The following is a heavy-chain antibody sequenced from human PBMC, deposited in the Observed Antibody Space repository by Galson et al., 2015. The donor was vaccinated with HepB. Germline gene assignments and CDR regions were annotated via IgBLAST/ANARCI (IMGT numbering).Heavy chain of an antibody. CDR1: GYTFTGYY. Sequence: CKASGYTFTGYYMHWVRQAPGQGLEWMGWINPNSGGTNYAQKFQGRVTMTRDTSISTAYMELSRLRSDDTAVYYCARVFRGYSYEGAFDIWGQGTMVTVSS. J-gene: IGHJ3*02. D-gene: IGHD5-18*01. CDR3: ARVFRGYSYEGAFDI. CDR2: INPNSGGT. V-gene: IGHV1-2*02.